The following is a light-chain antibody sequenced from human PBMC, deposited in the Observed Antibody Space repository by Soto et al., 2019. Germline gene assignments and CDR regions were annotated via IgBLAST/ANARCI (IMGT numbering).Light chain of an antibody. CDR2: DVS. V-gene: IGKV3-11*01. CDR3: QQRDSWPLT. Sequence: ENVLTQSPATLSLSPGEGATLSCRASESVGSDLAWYQQKPGQPPRLLIYDVSGRATGVPARFSGSGSGTDFTLTICGLEPEDLAVYYCQQRDSWPLTFGGGTKVEIK. CDR1: ESVGSD. J-gene: IGKJ4*01.